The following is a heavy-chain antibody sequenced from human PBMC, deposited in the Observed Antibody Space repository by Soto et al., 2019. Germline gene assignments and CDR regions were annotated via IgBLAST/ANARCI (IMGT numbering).Heavy chain of an antibody. J-gene: IGHJ6*03. D-gene: IGHD3-3*01. Sequence: ASVKVSCKASGYTFTSYDINWVRQATGQGLEWMGWMNPNSGNTGYAQKFQGRVTMTRNTSISTAYMELSSLRSEDTAVYYCARALYYDFWSPYYYYMDVWGKGTTVTVSS. CDR3: ARALYYDFWSPYYYYMDV. CDR1: GYTFTSYD. CDR2: MNPNSGNT. V-gene: IGHV1-8*01.